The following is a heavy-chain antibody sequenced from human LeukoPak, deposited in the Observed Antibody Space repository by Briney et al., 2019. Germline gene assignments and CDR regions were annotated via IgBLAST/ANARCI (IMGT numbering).Heavy chain of an antibody. D-gene: IGHD2-2*01. V-gene: IGHV5-51*01. J-gene: IGHJ6*02. CDR2: IFPGDSGT. CDR3: ARRRYCSSASFSTDPYYSFGMDV. CDR1: AYSSTSNW. Sequence: GESPQISCNGSAYSSTSNWIGWVRHLAGKGLEWMGTIFPGDSGTRYSTSFQGRVTISADKSISTACLQWSSLKASDTGMYNCARRRYCSSASFSTDPYYSFGMDVWGQGTTVTVSS.